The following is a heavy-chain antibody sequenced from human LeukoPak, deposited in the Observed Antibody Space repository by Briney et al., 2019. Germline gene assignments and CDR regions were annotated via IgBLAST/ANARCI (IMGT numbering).Heavy chain of an antibody. CDR1: GGSISSYY. CDR2: IYYSGST. D-gene: IGHD1-26*01. Sequence: SETLSLTCTASGGSISSYYWSWVRQPPGKGLEWIGYIYYSGSTNYTPSLKSRVTISVDTSKNQFSLKLSSVAAADTAVYYCARDHGSYYDYWGQGTLVTVSS. J-gene: IGHJ4*02. V-gene: IGHV4-59*01. CDR3: ARDHGSYYDY.